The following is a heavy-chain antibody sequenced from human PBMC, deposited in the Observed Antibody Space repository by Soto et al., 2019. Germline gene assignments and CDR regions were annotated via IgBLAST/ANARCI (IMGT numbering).Heavy chain of an antibody. CDR1: GFTFDDYA. D-gene: IGHD4-17*01. V-gene: IGHV3-9*01. CDR2: ISWNSGSI. CDR3: AKQGLRFDYGEDAFDI. J-gene: IGHJ3*02. Sequence: GGSLRLSCAASGFTFDDYAMHWVRQAPGKGLEWVSGISWNSGSIGYADSVKGRFTISRDNAKNSLYLQMNSLRAEDAALYYCAKQGLRFDYGEDAFDIWGQGTMVTVSS.